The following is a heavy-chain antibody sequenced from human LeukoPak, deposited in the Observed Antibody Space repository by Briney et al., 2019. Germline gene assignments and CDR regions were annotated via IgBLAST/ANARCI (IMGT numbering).Heavy chain of an antibody. V-gene: IGHV3-23*01. J-gene: IGHJ4*02. Sequence: GGSLRLSCAASGFTFGSCAMSWVRQAPGKGLEWVSTISYSGINTYYAESVKGRFAISRDNSRNMLYLQMNSLRAEDTALYFCAKNPSPTGYSTFDSWGQGTLVTVSS. CDR2: ISYSGINT. CDR1: GFTFGSCA. D-gene: IGHD1-1*01. CDR3: AKNPSPTGYSTFDS.